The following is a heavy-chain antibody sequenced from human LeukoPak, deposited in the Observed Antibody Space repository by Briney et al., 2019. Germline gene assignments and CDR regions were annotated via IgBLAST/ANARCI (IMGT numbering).Heavy chain of an antibody. Sequence: SETLSLTCAVYGGSFSGYYWSWIRHPPGKGLEWIGEINHSGSTNYNPSLKSRVTISVDTSKNQFSLKLSSVTAADTAVYYCARGRPSYDFWSGYYTVRSPVFDYWGQGTLVTVSS. J-gene: IGHJ4*02. CDR1: GGSFSGYY. D-gene: IGHD3-3*01. V-gene: IGHV4-34*01. CDR2: INHSGST. CDR3: ARGRPSYDFWSGYYTVRSPVFDY.